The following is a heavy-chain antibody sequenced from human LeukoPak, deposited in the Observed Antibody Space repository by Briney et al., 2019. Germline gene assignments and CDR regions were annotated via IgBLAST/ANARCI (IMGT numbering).Heavy chain of an antibody. V-gene: IGHV3-74*01. D-gene: IGHD2-15*01. CDR2: IKTDGSNT. J-gene: IGHJ3*02. Sequence: GSLRLSCAASGFTFSSYWMHWVRQAPGKGLVWGSRIKTDGSNTRYAASVKGRFTISRDNAKNTLYLQMNSLRAEDTAVYYCAREAYCSGGSCYSGRAFDIWGQGTRVTVSS. CDR1: GFTFSSYW. CDR3: AREAYCSGGSCYSGRAFDI.